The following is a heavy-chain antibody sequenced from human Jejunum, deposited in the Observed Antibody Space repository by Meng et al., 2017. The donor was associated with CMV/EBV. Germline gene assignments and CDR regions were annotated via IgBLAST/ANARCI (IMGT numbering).Heavy chain of an antibody. CDR1: GDSISSGDYS. CDR3: ARVPPSGNYRFDY. Sequence: QVRLQGPGPRLVKPSQTLSLTCTVSGDSISSGDYSWNWIRQSPGKGLEWIGYIYYNGNAYYNPSLQSRVSISVDTSKNEFSLNLNSVTAADTAVYYCARVPPSGNYRFDYWGQGTLVTVSS. CDR2: IYYNGNA. J-gene: IGHJ4*02. D-gene: IGHD6-19*01. V-gene: IGHV4-30-4*08.